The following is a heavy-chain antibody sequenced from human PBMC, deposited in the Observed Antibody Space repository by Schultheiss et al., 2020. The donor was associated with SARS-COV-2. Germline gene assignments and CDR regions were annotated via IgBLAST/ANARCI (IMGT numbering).Heavy chain of an antibody. V-gene: IGHV5-51*01. D-gene: IGHD6-19*01. Sequence: GGSLRLSCKGSGYSFTSYWIGWVRQMPGKGLEWMGIIYPGDSDTRYSPSFQGQVTISADKSISTAYLQWSSLKASDTAMYYCARGLVSVPGSGAFDMWGQGTMVTVSS. J-gene: IGHJ3*02. CDR3: ARGLVSVPGSGAFDM. CDR2: IYPGDSDT. CDR1: GYSFTSYW.